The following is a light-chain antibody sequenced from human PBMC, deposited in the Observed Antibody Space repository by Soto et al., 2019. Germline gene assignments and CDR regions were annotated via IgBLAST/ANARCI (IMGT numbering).Light chain of an antibody. CDR2: EGS. V-gene: IGLV2-23*01. J-gene: IGLJ3*02. Sequence: QSALTQPASVSGSPGQSITMSCTGTSSDVGSYNLVSWYQQHPGKAPKLMIYEGSKRPSGVSNRFSGSKSGNTASLTISGLQAEDEADYYCCSYAGSSTGWVFGGGTKLTVL. CDR1: SSDVGSYNL. CDR3: CSYAGSSTGWV.